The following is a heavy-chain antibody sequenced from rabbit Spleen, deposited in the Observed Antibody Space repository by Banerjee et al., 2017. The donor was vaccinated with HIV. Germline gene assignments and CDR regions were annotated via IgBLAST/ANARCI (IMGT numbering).Heavy chain of an antibody. V-gene: IGHV1S45*01. Sequence: QEQLVESGGGLVQPEGSLTLTCTASGFSFSSSYYMCWVRQAPGKGLEWIACVYGGSSGSTYYASWAKGRFTISKTSSTTVTLRVTSLTAADTATYFCARGSAGYIGVYGYPTPYYFSLWGQGTLVTVS. CDR3: ARGSAGYIGVYGYPTPYYFSL. J-gene: IGHJ4*01. D-gene: IGHD6-1*01. CDR1: GFSFSSSYY. CDR2: VYGGSSGST.